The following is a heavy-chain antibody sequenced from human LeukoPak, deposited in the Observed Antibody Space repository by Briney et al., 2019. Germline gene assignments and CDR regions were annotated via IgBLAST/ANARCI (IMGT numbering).Heavy chain of an antibody. CDR2: IYYSGST. J-gene: IGHJ4*02. D-gene: IGHD7-27*01. V-gene: IGHV4-30-4*08. Sequence: SETLSLTCTVSGGSISSYYWSWIRQPPGKGLEWIGYIYYSGSTYYNPSLKSRVTISVDTSKNQFSLKLSSVTAADTAVYYCARANWGSDFDYWGQGTLVTVSS. CDR1: GGSISSYY. CDR3: ARANWGSDFDY.